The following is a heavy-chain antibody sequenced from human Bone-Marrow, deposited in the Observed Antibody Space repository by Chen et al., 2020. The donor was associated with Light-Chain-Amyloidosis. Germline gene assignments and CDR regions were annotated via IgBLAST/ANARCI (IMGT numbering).Heavy chain of an antibody. CDR2: MSGSGDSR. CDR3: AKDISYDDILPGYPADAFDI. J-gene: IGHJ3*02. D-gene: IGHD3-9*01. V-gene: IGHV3-23*04. CDR1: GFAFSSYA. Sequence: EVQLVESGGGLLQRGGSLRLSCAASGFAFSSYAMSWVRQAPGKGLEWVSTMSGSGDSRYYGDSVKRRLTSSRDNSKNALFLQVNSLRAEDTAVYYCAKDISYDDILPGYPADAFDIWGQGTMVTVSS.